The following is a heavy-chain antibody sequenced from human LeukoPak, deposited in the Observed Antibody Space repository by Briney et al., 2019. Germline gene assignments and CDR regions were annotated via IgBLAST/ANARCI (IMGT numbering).Heavy chain of an antibody. CDR1: GFTFSSYA. CDR3: AKGIVATVIRAFDI. Sequence: GVSLRLSCAASGFTFSSYAMNWVRQAPGKGLEWVSVISGSAGGTFYADSVKGRFTISRDNSKNTLYLQMNSLRAEDTAVYYCAKGIVATVIRAFDIWGQGTMVIVSS. CDR2: ISGSAGGT. V-gene: IGHV3-23*01. J-gene: IGHJ3*02. D-gene: IGHD5-12*01.